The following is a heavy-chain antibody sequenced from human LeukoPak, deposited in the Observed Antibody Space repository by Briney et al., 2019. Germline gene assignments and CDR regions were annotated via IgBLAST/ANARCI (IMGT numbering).Heavy chain of an antibody. V-gene: IGHV3-21*01. Sequence: GSLRLSCAASGFTFSSYSMNWVRQAPGKGLEWVSSISSSSSYIYYADSVKGRFTISRDNAKNSLYLQMNSLRAEDTAVYYCARTPRVAAAGTAFDIWGQGTMVTVSS. CDR3: ARTPRVAAAGTAFDI. J-gene: IGHJ3*02. CDR2: ISSSSSYI. D-gene: IGHD6-13*01. CDR1: GFTFSSYS.